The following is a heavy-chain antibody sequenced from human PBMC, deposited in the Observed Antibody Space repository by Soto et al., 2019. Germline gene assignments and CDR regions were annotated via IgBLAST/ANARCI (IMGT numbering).Heavy chain of an antibody. CDR1: GFTFDDFG. V-gene: IGHV3-30*18. CDR3: AKEMFPRTVLDSSSPWGDY. Sequence: VQLVESGGGVVQPGTSLKLSRAASGFTFDDFGFHWVRQAPGKGLEWVATLSYDGSHEYYADSVKGRFTISRDNSKITLYLQMNSLKTEDTAMYYCAKEMFPRTVLDSSSPWGDYWGQGTLVTVSS. D-gene: IGHD3-22*01. J-gene: IGHJ4*02. CDR2: LSYDGSHE.